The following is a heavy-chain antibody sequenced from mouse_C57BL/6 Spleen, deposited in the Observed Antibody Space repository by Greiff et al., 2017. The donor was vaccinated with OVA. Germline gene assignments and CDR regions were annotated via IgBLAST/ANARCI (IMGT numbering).Heavy chain of an antibody. Sequence: QVQLQQPGAELVKPGASVKMSCKASGYTFTSYWITWVKQRPGQGLEWIGDIYPGSGSTNYNEKFKSKATLTVDTSSSTAYMQLSSLTSEDSAVYYCARKGDPSYYFDYWGQGTTLTVSS. V-gene: IGHV1-55*01. D-gene: IGHD3-3*01. J-gene: IGHJ2*01. CDR1: GYTFTSYW. CDR3: ARKGDPSYYFDY. CDR2: IYPGSGST.